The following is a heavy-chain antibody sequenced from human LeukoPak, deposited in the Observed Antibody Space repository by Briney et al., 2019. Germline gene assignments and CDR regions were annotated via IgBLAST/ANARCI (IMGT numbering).Heavy chain of an antibody. CDR1: GGSVNSDNYY. Sequence: PSETLSLTCTASGGSVNSDNYYWGWLRQPPGKGLEWIGTIYYSGFTYYNPSLNSRVTISVDTSQNQFSLKLSSVTAADAAIYYCASLVTGTMWTDFCGQGTLVTVSS. D-gene: IGHD1-7*01. CDR3: ASLVTGTMWTDF. CDR2: IYYSGFT. V-gene: IGHV4-39*01. J-gene: IGHJ4*02.